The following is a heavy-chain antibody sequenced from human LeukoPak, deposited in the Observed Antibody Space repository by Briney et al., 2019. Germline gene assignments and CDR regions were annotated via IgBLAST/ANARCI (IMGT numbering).Heavy chain of an antibody. V-gene: IGHV3-23*01. CDR1: GFTFSSYA. J-gene: IGHJ4*02. CDR2: ISGSGGST. CDR3: AKVAIRGETFSYYSDY. Sequence: PGGSLRLSCAASGFTFSSYAMSWVRQAPGKGLEWVSAISGSGGSTYYADSVKGRFTISRDNFKNTLYLQMNSLRAEDTAVHYCAKVAIRGETFSYYSDYWGQGALVTVSS. D-gene: IGHD4-17*01.